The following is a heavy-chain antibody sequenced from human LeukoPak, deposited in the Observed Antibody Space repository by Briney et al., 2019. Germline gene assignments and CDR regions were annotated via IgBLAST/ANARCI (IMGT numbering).Heavy chain of an antibody. CDR1: GFTFSSYS. J-gene: IGHJ4*02. V-gene: IGHV3-48*01. D-gene: IGHD3-16*01. CDR3: ASFPGGGNY. Sequence: PGGSLRLSCAASGFTFSSYSMNWVRQAPGKGLEWVSYISSSSSTIYYADSVKGRFTISRDNAKNSLYLQMNSLRAEDTAVYYCASFPGGGNYWGQGTLVTVSS. CDR2: ISSSSSTI.